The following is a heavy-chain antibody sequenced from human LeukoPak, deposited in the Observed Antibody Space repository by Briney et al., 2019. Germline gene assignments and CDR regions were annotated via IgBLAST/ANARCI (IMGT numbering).Heavy chain of an antibody. CDR3: ARDVGEQSNGY. D-gene: IGHD6-19*01. CDR2: ISSSSHYI. J-gene: IGHJ4*02. CDR1: GFTFISYS. V-gene: IGHV3-21*01. Sequence: GGSLRLSCAASGFTFISYSMNWVRQAPGKGLEWVSSISSSSHYIYYADSVKGRFTISRDNGKNSLYLQRNSLRAEDTAVYNSARDVGEQSNGYCGQGTLVTVSS.